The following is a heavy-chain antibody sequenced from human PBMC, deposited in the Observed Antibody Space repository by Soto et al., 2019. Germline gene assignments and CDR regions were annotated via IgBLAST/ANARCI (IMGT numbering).Heavy chain of an antibody. CDR3: AKESHSSGWYGEQRGNWFDP. D-gene: IGHD6-19*01. V-gene: IGHV3-30*18. CDR1: GFTFSSYG. Sequence: GGSLRLSCAASGFTFSSYGMHWVRQAPGKGLEWVAVISYDGSNKYYADSVKGRFTISRDNSKNTLYLQMNSLRAEDTAVYYCAKESHSSGWYGEQRGNWFDPWGQGTLVTVSS. J-gene: IGHJ5*02. CDR2: ISYDGSNK.